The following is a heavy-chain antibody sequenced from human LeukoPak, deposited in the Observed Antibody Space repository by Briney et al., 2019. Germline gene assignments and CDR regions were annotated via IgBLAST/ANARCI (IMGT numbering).Heavy chain of an antibody. Sequence: GGSLRLSCAASGFTFSSYGMSWVRQAPGKGLEWVSAISGSGGSTNYADSVKGRFTISRDNSKNTLYLQMNSLRAEDTAVYYCAKSTMIVVVTLDYWGQGTLVTVSS. J-gene: IGHJ4*02. D-gene: IGHD3-22*01. V-gene: IGHV3-23*01. CDR1: GFTFSSYG. CDR3: AKSTMIVVVTLDY. CDR2: ISGSGGST.